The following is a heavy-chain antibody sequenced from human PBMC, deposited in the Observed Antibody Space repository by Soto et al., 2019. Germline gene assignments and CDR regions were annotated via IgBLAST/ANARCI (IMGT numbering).Heavy chain of an antibody. CDR1: GFTFSSYN. CDR3: ARNESSNFYGMDV. CDR2: ISSSGFPI. J-gene: IGHJ6*02. Sequence: GSLRLSCAASGFTFSSYNMNWVRQAPGKGLEWVSSISSSGFPINYADSVKGRFSISRDNAQNSLHLQMNNLRAEDTAVYYCARNESSNFYGMDVWGQGTTVTVSS. D-gene: IGHD6-6*01. V-gene: IGHV3-21*01.